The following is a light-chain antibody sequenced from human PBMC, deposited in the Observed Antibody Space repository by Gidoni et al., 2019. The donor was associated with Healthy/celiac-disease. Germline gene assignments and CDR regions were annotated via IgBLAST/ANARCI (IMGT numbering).Light chain of an antibody. J-gene: IGKJ5*01. CDR2: KAS. CDR1: QSISSW. Sequence: DIQRTKSPSTLSASVGDRVTITCRASQSISSWLAWYQQKPGKAPKLLIYKASSLESGVPSRFSGSGSGTEFTLTISSLQPDDFATYYCQQYNSYTITFGQGTRLEIK. V-gene: IGKV1-5*03. CDR3: QQYNSYTIT.